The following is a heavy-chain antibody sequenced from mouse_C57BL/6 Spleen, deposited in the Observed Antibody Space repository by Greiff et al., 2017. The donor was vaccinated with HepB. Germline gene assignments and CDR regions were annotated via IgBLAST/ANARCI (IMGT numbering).Heavy chain of an antibody. CDR2: ISNGGGST. V-gene: IGHV5-12*01. CDR1: GFTFSDYY. J-gene: IGHJ2*01. D-gene: IGHD3-2*02. Sequence: DVKLVESGGGLVQPGGSLKLSCAASGFTFSDYYMYWVRQTPEKRLEWVAYISNGGGSTYYPDTVKGRFTISRDNAKNTLYLQMSRLKSEDTAMYYCARLDSSGYFDYWGQGTTLTVSS. CDR3: ARLDSSGYFDY.